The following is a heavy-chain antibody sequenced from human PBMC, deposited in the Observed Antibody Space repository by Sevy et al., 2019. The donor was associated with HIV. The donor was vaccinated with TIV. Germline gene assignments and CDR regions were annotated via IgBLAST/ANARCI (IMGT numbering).Heavy chain of an antibody. Sequence: GGSLRLSCAASGLNFDDYGLSWVRQAPGKGLEWVSAINWNGVGTSYADSVKGRFTISRDNAKNSLYVQMNSLRAEDTALYYCASERSCGGDCYYFDYWGQGTLVTVSS. CDR2: INWNGVGT. CDR3: ASERSCGGDCYYFDY. J-gene: IGHJ4*02. V-gene: IGHV3-20*04. CDR1: GLNFDDYG. D-gene: IGHD2-21*02.